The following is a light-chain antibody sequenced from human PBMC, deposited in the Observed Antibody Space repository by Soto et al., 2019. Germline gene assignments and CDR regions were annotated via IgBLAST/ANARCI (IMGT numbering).Light chain of an antibody. V-gene: IGLV2-11*01. CDR1: SSDVGGYNY. CDR2: DVS. Sequence: QSALTQPRSVSGSPGQSVTISCNETSSDVGGYNYVSWYQQHPGKAPKLMIYDVSKRPSGVPDRFSGSKSGNTASLSISGLQAEDEADYYCCSYAGIYTWVFGTGTKLTVL. J-gene: IGLJ1*01. CDR3: CSYAGIYTWV.